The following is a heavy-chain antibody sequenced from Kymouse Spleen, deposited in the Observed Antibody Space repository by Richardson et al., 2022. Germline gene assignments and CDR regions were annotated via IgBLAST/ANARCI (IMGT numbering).Heavy chain of an antibody. CDR1: GFTFDDYA. CDR2: ISWNSGSI. D-gene: IGHD6-13*01. CDR3: AKDIEQQLVHGGYFQH. Sequence: EVQLVESGGGLVQPGRSLRLSCAASGFTFDDYAMHWVRQAPGKGLEWVSGISWNSGSIGYADSVKGRFTISRDNAKNSLYLQMNSLRAEDTALYYCAKDIEQQLVHGGYFQHWGQGTLVTVSS. V-gene: IGHV3-9*01. J-gene: IGHJ1*01.